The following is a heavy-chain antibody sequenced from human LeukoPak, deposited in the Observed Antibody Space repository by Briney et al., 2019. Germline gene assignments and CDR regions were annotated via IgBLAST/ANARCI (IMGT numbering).Heavy chain of an antibody. CDR3: ARDYYDILTGSTYSFDY. CDR1: GFTFSSYW. J-gene: IGHJ4*02. CDR2: INSDGSST. Sequence: GGSLRLSCAASGFTFSSYWMHWVRQAPGKGLVWVSRINSDGSSTSYADSVKGRFTISRDNAKNTLYLQMNSLRAEDTAVYYCARDYYDILTGSTYSFDYWGQGTLVTVSS. V-gene: IGHV3-74*01. D-gene: IGHD3-9*01.